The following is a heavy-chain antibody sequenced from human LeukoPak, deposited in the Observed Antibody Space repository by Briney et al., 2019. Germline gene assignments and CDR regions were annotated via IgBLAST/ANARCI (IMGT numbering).Heavy chain of an antibody. J-gene: IGHJ4*02. V-gene: IGHV4-59*12. D-gene: IGHD2-15*01. CDR3: ARGSVVAALTY. CDR1: GGSISPYY. Sequence: SETLSLTCTVSGGSISPYYWSWIRQPPGKGLEWIGYIYYNGITNYNPSLKSRVTISVDTSKNQFSLKLSSVTAADTAVYYCARGSVVAALTYWGQGTLVTVSS. CDR2: IYYNGIT.